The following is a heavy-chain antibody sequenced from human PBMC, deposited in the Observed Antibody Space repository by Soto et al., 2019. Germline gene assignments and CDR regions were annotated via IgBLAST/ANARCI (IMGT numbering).Heavy chain of an antibody. D-gene: IGHD3-22*01. V-gene: IGHV3-30*18. Sequence: GGSLRLSCAASGFTFSSYGMHCVRQAPGKGLEWVAVISYDGSNKYYADSVKGRFTISRDNSKNTLYLQMNSLRAEDTAVYYCAKDSDHYYDSSGYYPNLDYWGQGTLVTVSS. CDR3: AKDSDHYYDSSGYYPNLDY. J-gene: IGHJ4*02. CDR2: ISYDGSNK. CDR1: GFTFSSYG.